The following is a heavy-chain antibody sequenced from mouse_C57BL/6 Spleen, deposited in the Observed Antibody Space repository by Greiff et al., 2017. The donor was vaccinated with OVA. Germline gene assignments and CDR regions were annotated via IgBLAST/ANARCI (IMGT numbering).Heavy chain of an antibody. CDR2: IYPGGGYT. CDR3: ARRGYYYGSSYEDYYAMDY. J-gene: IGHJ4*01. D-gene: IGHD1-1*01. V-gene: IGHV1-63*01. CDR1: GYTFTNYW. Sequence: VQLVESGAELVRPGTSVKMSCKASGYTFTNYWIGWAKQRPGHGLEWIGDIYPGGGYTNYNEKFKGKATLTADKSSSTAYMQFSSLTSEDSAIYYCARRGYYYGSSYEDYYAMDYWGQGTSVTVSS.